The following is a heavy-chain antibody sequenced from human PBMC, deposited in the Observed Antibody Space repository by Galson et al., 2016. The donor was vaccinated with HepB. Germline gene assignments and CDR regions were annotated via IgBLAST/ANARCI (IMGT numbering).Heavy chain of an antibody. D-gene: IGHD3-10*01. J-gene: IGHJ4*02. Sequence: SCAASGFNFRTAWMTWVRQVPGKGLEWVGRIKDKTDGGTLDSAAPVRGKGKTDGGTVDYAAPVKGRFSISRDDSKNTVYLQMNGLRTEDTAVYYCATYGSARKFDFWGQGTLVTVSS. CDR3: ATYGSARKFDF. V-gene: IGHV3-15*01. CDR2: IKDKTDGGTLDSAAPVRGKGKTDGGTV. CDR1: GFNFRTAW.